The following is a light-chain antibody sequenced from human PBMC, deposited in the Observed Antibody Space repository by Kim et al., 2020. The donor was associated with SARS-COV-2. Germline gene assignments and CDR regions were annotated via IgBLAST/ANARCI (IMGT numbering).Light chain of an antibody. CDR3: QQYNTYSPWA. Sequence: DIQMTQSPSTLSASVGDRVTITCRASENVSGRLAWYQQKPGKAPNLLIYKTSNLENGVPSRFSGSGSGTEFTLTITSLQADDFATYYCQQYNTYSPWAFGQGTKVEVK. CDR1: ENVSGR. J-gene: IGKJ1*01. CDR2: KTS. V-gene: IGKV1-5*03.